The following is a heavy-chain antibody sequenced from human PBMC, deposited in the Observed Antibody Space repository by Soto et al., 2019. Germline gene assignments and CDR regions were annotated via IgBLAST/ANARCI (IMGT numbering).Heavy chain of an antibody. CDR3: ARVVPGAEAWFGP. J-gene: IGHJ5*02. Sequence: GASVKVSCKASGYTFTSYNMHWVRQAPGQRLEWMGWINAGNDNTKYSQKFQDRVTFTRDTSATTAYLELRSLRSDDTAVYYCARVVPGAEAWFGPWGQGTLVTVSS. CDR2: INAGNDNT. V-gene: IGHV1-3*01. D-gene: IGHD2-2*01. CDR1: GYTFTSYN.